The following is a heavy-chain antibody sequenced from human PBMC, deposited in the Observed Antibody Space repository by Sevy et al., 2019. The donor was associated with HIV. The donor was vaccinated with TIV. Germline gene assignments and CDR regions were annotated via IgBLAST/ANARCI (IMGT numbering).Heavy chain of an antibody. CDR2: FSFGCGRI. CDR1: GLTFSKYS. CDR3: AREGCTKPHDY. Sequence: GGSLRLSCEASGLTFSKYSMSWVRQAPGKWLEWVSTFSFGCGRINYADSVKGRFTISRDDSKNTLYLQMNSLRAEDTAVYYCAREGCTKPHDYWGQGSLVTVSS. D-gene: IGHD2-8*01. V-gene: IGHV3-23*01. J-gene: IGHJ4*02.